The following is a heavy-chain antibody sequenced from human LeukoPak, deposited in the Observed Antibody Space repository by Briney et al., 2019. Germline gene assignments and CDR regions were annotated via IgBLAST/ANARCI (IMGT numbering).Heavy chain of an antibody. CDR1: GGSFSGYY. J-gene: IGHJ3*01. D-gene: IGHD3-9*01. CDR2: LNHSGST. V-gene: IGHV4-34*01. CDR3: ARGAIL. Sequence: SESLSLTCAVCGGSFSGYYWSWIRRPPGKGLEWISELNHSGSTNYNPSLKSRVTVSVDTSKNQFSLKLSSVTAADTAVYYCARGAILWGQGTMVTVSS.